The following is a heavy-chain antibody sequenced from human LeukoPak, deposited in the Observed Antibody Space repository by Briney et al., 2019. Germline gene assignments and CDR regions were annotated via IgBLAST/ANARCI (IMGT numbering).Heavy chain of an antibody. CDR1: GFTFSSYA. CDR3: ANSGITMVRGVIIAVDY. CDR2: ISGSGGST. V-gene: IGHV3-23*01. J-gene: IGHJ4*02. Sequence: RGSLRLSCAASGFTFSSYAMSWVRQAPGKGLEWVSAISGSGGSTYYADSVKGRFTISRDNSKNTLYLQMNSLRAEDTAVYYCANSGITMVRGVIIAVDYWGQGTLVTVSS. D-gene: IGHD3-10*01.